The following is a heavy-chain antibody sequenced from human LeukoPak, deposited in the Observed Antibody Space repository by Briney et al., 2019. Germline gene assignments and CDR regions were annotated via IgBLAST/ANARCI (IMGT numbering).Heavy chain of an antibody. V-gene: IGHV4-59*01. J-gene: IGHJ4*02. D-gene: IGHD1-26*01. Sequence: SETLSPTCSFSGDSISTYYWSWIRQSPGKGLEWIGHIYSSGNTDYNSSLKSRVTISVDTSKSQFSLRLSSVTATDTAVYYCARLRWQLVGPYFDYWGQGILVTVSS. CDR2: IYSSGNT. CDR1: GDSISTYY. CDR3: ARLRWQLVGPYFDY.